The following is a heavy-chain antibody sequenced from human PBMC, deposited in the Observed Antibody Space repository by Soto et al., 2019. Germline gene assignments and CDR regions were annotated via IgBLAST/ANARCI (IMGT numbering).Heavy chain of an antibody. CDR2: ISAYNGNT. Sequence: ASVTVSCTASGYTFTSYGISWVRQAPGQGLEWMGWISAYNGNTNYAQKLQGRVTMTTDTSTSTAYMELRSLRSDDTDVYYCARDLHGDPYYRGQGTLVTVSS. J-gene: IGHJ4*02. CDR1: GYTFTSYG. V-gene: IGHV1-18*01. D-gene: IGHD4-17*01. CDR3: ARDLHGDPYY.